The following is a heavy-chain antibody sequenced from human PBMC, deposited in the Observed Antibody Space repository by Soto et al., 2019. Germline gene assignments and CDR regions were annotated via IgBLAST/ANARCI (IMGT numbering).Heavy chain of an antibody. J-gene: IGHJ4*02. Sequence: GGSLRLSCAASGFTLSRDGMSWVRQAPGKGLEWVSLITDNGGSTYYADSVKGRFTISRDNTKNTLFLQMNSLRAEDTAVYYCAKERATTTAFDYWGQGALVTVSS. CDR2: ITDNGGST. D-gene: IGHD4-17*01. CDR1: GFTLSRDG. V-gene: IGHV3-23*01. CDR3: AKERATTTAFDY.